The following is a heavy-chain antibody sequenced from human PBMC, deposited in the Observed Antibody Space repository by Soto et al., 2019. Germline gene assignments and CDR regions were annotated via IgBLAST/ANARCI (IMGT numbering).Heavy chain of an antibody. V-gene: IGHV3-7*01. CDR3: VRGGSNYAS. Sequence: DSGGGLVQPGGSLRLSCTASGFTFSDSWMTWVRQAPGKGLEWVARIKPDESEKKYADSVKGRFSISRDNAKNSMYLQMDSLRGEDTAVYYCVRGGSNYASWGQGTLVTVSS. D-gene: IGHD4-4*01. CDR1: GFTFSDSW. CDR2: IKPDESEK. J-gene: IGHJ5*02.